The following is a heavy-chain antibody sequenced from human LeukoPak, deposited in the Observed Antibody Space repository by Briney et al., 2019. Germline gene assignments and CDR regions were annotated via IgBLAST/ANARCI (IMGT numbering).Heavy chain of an antibody. CDR1: GGSISSSSYY. D-gene: IGHD3-22*01. Sequence: SETLSLTCTVSGGSISSSSYYWGWIRQPPGKGLEWIGSIYYSGSTYYNPSLKSRVTISVDTSKNQFSLKLSSVTAADTAVYYCARADLGIDYYDSSGYSFWITAGATYDAFDIWGQGTMVTVSS. J-gene: IGHJ3*02. V-gene: IGHV4-39*01. CDR3: ARADLGIDYYDSSGYSFWITAGATYDAFDI. CDR2: IYYSGST.